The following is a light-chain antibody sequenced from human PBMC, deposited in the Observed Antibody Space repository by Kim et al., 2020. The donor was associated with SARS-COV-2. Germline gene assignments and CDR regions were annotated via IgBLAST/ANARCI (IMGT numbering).Light chain of an antibody. CDR2: YDS. J-gene: IGLJ3*02. CDR3: QVWDSSSVNWV. V-gene: IGLV3-21*04. CDR1: HIGSKT. Sequence: SYELTQPPSVSVAPGKTARITCGGNHIGSKTVHWYQQKPGQAPVLVIYYDSDRPSGIPERFSGSNSGNTATLTISRVEAGDEADYYCQVWDSSSVNWVFG.